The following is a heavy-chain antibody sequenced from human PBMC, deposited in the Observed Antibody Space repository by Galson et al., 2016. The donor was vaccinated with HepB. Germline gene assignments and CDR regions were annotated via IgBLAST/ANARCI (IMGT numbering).Heavy chain of an antibody. CDR1: GFSFSNYG. CDR2: TSYDGGDK. Sequence: SLRLSCAGSGFSFSNYGMHWVRQAPGKGLEWVAVTSYDGGDKHYADSVKGRFTVSRDNSKNTLFLQMNSLRVEDTAVYYCAKLDCGRDCPRDDWGQGTQVTVS. CDR3: AKLDCGRDCPRDD. D-gene: IGHD2-21*02. J-gene: IGHJ4*02. V-gene: IGHV3-30*19.